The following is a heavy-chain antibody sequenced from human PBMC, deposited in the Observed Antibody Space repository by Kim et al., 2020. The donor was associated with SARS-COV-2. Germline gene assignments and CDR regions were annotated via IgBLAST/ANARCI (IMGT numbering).Heavy chain of an antibody. CDR1: GFTFSSYE. Sequence: GGSLRLSCAASGFTFSSYEMNWVRQAPGKGLEWVSYISSSGSTIYYADSVKGRFTISRDNAKNSLYLQLNSLRAEDTAVYYCARDGHILSELGYEYFDYWGQGTLVTVSS. V-gene: IGHV3-48*03. CDR2: ISSSGSTI. J-gene: IGHJ4*02. D-gene: IGHD2-21*01. CDR3: ARDGHILSELGYEYFDY.